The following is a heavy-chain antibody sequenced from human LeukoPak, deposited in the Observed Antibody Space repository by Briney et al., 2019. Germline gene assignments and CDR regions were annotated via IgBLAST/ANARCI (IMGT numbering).Heavy chain of an antibody. V-gene: IGHV3-74*01. CDR3: VRDTSSNFDY. Sequence: GGSLRLSCAASGFTFRSYWMHWVRQAPGKGLVWVSRINRDGANTNYADSVKGRFTISRDNARNTLYLQMNSLRAEDTALYYCVRDTSSNFDYWGQGTLVTVSS. J-gene: IGHJ4*02. CDR1: GFTFRSYW. D-gene: IGHD3-3*02. CDR2: INRDGANT.